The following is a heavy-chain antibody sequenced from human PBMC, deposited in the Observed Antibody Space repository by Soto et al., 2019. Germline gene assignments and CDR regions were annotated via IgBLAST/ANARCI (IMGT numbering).Heavy chain of an antibody. CDR2: ISFDGKTK. Sequence: QVQLVESGGGVVQPGRSLRLSCAASGFAFGSYAVHWVRQAPGKGLEWVAVISFDGKTKYYIDSVKGRFTISRDNSKNTLYLQMNSLRPEDTAVYYCARDTTVAGPYFHGLDVWGQGTTVTVSS. CDR1: GFAFGSYA. V-gene: IGHV3-30*04. J-gene: IGHJ6*02. D-gene: IGHD6-19*01. CDR3: ARDTTVAGPYFHGLDV.